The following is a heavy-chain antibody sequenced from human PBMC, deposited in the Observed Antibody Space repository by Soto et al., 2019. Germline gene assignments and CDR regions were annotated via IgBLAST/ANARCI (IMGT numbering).Heavy chain of an antibody. J-gene: IGHJ6*02. CDR3: RLTVTTIIYYCYGMDV. D-gene: IGHD4-17*01. V-gene: IGHV1-69*12. CDR1: AGTFSSYA. Sequence: QVQLVQSGAEVKKPGSSVKVSCKASAGTFSSYAISWVRQAPGQGLEWMGGIIPIFGTANYAQKFQGRVTITADESTSTAYMELSSLSSEDTAVYYCRLTVTTIIYYCYGMDVWGQGTTVTVSS. CDR2: IIPIFGTA.